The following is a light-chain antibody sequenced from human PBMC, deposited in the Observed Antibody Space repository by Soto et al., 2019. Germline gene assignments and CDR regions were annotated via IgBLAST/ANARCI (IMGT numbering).Light chain of an antibody. CDR1: SSDVGSYNR. J-gene: IGLJ1*01. CDR3: NSYTISGTYV. Sequence: QSALTQPPSVSGSPGQSVAISCTGDSSDVGSYNRVSWYQQSPGTAPKLIIYEVTTRPSGVPDRFSGSKSGNTASLTISGLQAGDEADYYCNSYTISGTYVFGTGTKVTVL. CDR2: EVT. V-gene: IGLV2-18*02.